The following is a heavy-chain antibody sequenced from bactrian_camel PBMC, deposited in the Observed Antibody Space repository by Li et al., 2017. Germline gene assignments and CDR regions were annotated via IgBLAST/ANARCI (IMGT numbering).Heavy chain of an antibody. V-gene: IGHV3S55*01. Sequence: VQLVESGGGSVQSGGSLRLSCAASRPPPTSGYCMGWFRQAPGNECELVAQFSMDGSTYYSASVKGRFTLSRDNAKNTLYLQMNSLRPEDTAMYYCASNVATRECGAPEADFGYWGQGTQVTVS. CDR1: RPPPTSGYC. CDR2: FSMDGST. J-gene: IGHJ6*01. CDR3: ASNVATRECGAPEADFGY. D-gene: IGHD4*01.